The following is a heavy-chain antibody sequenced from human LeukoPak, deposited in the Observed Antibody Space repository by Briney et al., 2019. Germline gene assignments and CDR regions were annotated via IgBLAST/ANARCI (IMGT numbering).Heavy chain of an antibody. J-gene: IGHJ3*02. D-gene: IGHD6-25*01. CDR1: GFTFSSYW. CDR3: ATANFHAFEI. Sequence: GGSLRPSCAASGFTFSSYWMHWVRQAPGKGLVWVSRINSDGSSTTYADSVKGRFTISRDNAKNTLYLQMNSLRAEDTGVYYCATANFHAFEIWGQGTMVTVSS. CDR2: INSDGSST. V-gene: IGHV3-74*01.